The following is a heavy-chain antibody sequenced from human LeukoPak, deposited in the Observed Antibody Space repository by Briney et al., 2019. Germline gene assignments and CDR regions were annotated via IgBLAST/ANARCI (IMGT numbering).Heavy chain of an antibody. CDR2: SYYSGTT. Sequence: KPSGTLSLTCTVSGGSISNSYYFWGCIRQPPGKGLEWLAISYYSGTTYYNPSLKSRLTISIDTSKTQFFLNLRSGTAATPAGYFCARRGLYGSSPFDPWGQGTLVTVSS. J-gene: IGHJ5*02. D-gene: IGHD2-2*01. V-gene: IGHV4-39*01. CDR1: GGSISNSYYF. CDR3: ARRGLYGSSPFDP.